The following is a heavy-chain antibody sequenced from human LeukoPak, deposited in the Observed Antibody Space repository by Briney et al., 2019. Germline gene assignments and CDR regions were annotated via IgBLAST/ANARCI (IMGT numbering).Heavy chain of an antibody. Sequence: ASVKVSCKASGGTFGSYAISWVRQAPGQGLEWMGGIIPIFGTANYAQKFQGRVTITTDESTSTAYMELSSLRSEDTAVYYCARGSRARPAPYYYYYYMDVWGKGTTVTVSS. D-gene: IGHD6-6*01. V-gene: IGHV1-69*05. CDR2: IIPIFGTA. CDR3: ARGSRARPAPYYYYYYMDV. J-gene: IGHJ6*03. CDR1: GGTFGSYA.